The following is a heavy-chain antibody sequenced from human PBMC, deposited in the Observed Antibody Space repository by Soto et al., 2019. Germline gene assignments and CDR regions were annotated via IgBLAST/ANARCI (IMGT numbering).Heavy chain of an antibody. V-gene: IGHV3-33*01. CDR3: ATAAAGNSPFNY. J-gene: IGHJ4*02. Sequence: GGSLRLSCAASGFSFSTYGMHWVRQAPGKGLEWVAVTWYDGNDKYYADSVKGRFTISRDNSKNTLYLQMNSLGAEDTAVYYCATAAAGNSPFNYWGQGSLVTGSS. CDR2: TWYDGNDK. CDR1: GFSFSTYG. D-gene: IGHD2-2*01.